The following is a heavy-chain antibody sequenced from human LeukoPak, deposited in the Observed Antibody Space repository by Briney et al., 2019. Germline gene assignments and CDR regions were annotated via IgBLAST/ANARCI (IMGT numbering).Heavy chain of an antibody. CDR3: AKTDYYDSSWYYFDY. CDR1: GFTFSSYG. V-gene: IGHV3-30*02. J-gene: IGHJ4*02. Sequence: PGGSLRLSCAASGFTFSSYGMHWVRQAPGKGLEWVAFIRYDGSNKYYADSVKGRFTISRDNSKNTLYLQMNSLRAEDTAVYYCAKTDYYDSSWYYFDYWGQGTLVTVSS. CDR2: IRYDGSNK. D-gene: IGHD3-22*01.